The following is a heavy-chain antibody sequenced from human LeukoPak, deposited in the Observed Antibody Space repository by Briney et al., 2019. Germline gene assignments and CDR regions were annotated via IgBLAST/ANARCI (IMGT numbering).Heavy chain of an antibody. D-gene: IGHD3-16*01. CDR2: INPSGGST. Sequence: ASVKVSCKASGYTFTNYYMHWVRQAPGQGLEWMGIINPSGGSTSYAQKLQGRVTMTRDTSTSTVYMELSSLRSEDTAVYYCARFRRGGGGYFDYWGQGTLVTVSS. V-gene: IGHV1-46*04. J-gene: IGHJ4*03. CDR1: GYTFTNYY. CDR3: ARFRRGGGGYFDY.